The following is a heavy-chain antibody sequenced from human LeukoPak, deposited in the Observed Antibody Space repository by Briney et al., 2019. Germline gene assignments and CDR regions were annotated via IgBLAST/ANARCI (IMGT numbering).Heavy chain of an antibody. Sequence: PGGSLRLSCAVSGFTFNNYAMAWVRQAPGKGLEWVSAIIASGGSTYYADSVRGRFTISRDNSRDTLYLQMNSLRAEDTAVYYCAKASAITMIVVVIDAFDIWGQGTMVTVSS. CDR2: IIASGGST. D-gene: IGHD3-22*01. CDR1: GFTFNNYA. V-gene: IGHV3-23*01. CDR3: AKASAITMIVVVIDAFDI. J-gene: IGHJ3*02.